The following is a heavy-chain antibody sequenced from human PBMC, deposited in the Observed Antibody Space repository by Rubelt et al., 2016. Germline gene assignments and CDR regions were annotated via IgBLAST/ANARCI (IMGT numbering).Heavy chain of an antibody. Sequence: LEWVAFIRYDGSNKYYADSVKGRFTISRDNSKNTLYLQMNSLRAEDTAVYYCARGRNQLPPMPYGLDVWGQGTTVTVSS. CDR3: ARGRNQLPPMPYGLDV. J-gene: IGHJ6*02. D-gene: IGHD2-2*01. CDR2: IRYDGSNK. V-gene: IGHV3-30*02.